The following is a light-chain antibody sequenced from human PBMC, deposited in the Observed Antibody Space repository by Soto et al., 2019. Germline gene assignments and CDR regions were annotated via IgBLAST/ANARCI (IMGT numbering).Light chain of an antibody. CDR1: QDISNF. CDR2: DAS. V-gene: IGKV1-33*01. J-gene: IGKJ4*01. CDR3: QQYENLPLT. Sequence: DIQMTQSPSSLSASVGDRVTITCQASQDISNFLNWYQQTPGKAPKLVIYDASTLQTGVPSRFRGSGSETDFTFTIASLQPEDFGTYFCQQYENLPLTFGGGTTVEIK.